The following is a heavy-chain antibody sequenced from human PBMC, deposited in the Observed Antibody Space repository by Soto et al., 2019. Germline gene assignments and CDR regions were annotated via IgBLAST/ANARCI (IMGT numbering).Heavy chain of an antibody. CDR1: GLNFRNYG. Sequence: EVQLLESGGGLVQPGGSLRLSCAVSGLNFRNYGMSWVRQAPGKGLEWVSVITNSGGTTYYADSVKGRFTISRDNFRNTVELQMNSLGAEDTALYYCVNLNFTARTGGSGYYVRFDPWGQGTQVTVSS. V-gene: IGHV3-23*01. CDR3: VNLNFTARTGGSGYYVRFDP. J-gene: IGHJ5*02. CDR2: ITNSGGTT. D-gene: IGHD3-3*01.